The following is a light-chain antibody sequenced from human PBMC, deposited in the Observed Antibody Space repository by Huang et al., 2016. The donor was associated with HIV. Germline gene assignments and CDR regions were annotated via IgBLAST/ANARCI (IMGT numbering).Light chain of an antibody. V-gene: IGKV4-1*01. Sequence: DIVLAQSPDSLRVSLGERSTIHCKSSQSGLNTSNNKNHLAWYQQKPGQHPKLLIYWASTRESGVPDRFSGSGSGTDFTRTISSLQAEDVAVYYCQQYYRSPPYTFGQGTKLEIK. CDR1: QSGLNTSNNKNH. CDR2: WAS. CDR3: QQYYRSPPYT. J-gene: IGKJ2*01.